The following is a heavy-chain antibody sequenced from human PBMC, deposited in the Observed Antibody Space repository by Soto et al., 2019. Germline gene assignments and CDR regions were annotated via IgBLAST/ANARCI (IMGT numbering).Heavy chain of an antibody. CDR1: GYSISSGYY. D-gene: IGHD3-9*01. CDR2: IYHSGST. CDR3: ARYDILTGYLFGLDY. Sequence: SETLSLTCAVSGYSISSGYYWGWIRQPPGKGLEWIGSIYHSGSTYYNPSLKSRVTISVDTSKNQFSLKLSSVTAADTAVYYCARYDILTGYLFGLDYWGQGTLVTVSS. V-gene: IGHV4-38-2*01. J-gene: IGHJ4*02.